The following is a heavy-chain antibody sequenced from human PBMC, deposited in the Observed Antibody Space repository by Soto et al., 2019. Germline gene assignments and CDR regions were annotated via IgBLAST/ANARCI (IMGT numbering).Heavy chain of an antibody. J-gene: IGHJ4*02. Sequence: SETLSLTFTVSGGSISTYYWSWIPQPPGKGLEWIGYINYNGRTNYNPSLKSRVTMSLDTSKNQFSLKLRSVTAADTAVFYCARYSGSSWFDYWGQGTLVTVSS. D-gene: IGHD6-13*01. CDR2: INYNGRT. CDR1: GGSISTYY. V-gene: IGHV4-59*01. CDR3: ARYSGSSWFDY.